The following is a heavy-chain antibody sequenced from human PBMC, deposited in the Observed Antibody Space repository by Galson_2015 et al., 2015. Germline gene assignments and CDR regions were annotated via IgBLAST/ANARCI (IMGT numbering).Heavy chain of an antibody. CDR1: GFTFSSYG. V-gene: IGHV3-30*18. J-gene: IGHJ4*02. CDR3: AKDQSRLIAVRPPDY. Sequence: SLRLSCAASGFTFSSYGMHWVRQAPGKGLEWVAGMSYDGSNKYYADSVKGRFTISRDNSKNTLYLQMNSLRAEDTAVYYCAKDQSRLIAVRPPDYWGQGTLVTVSS. D-gene: IGHD6-6*01. CDR2: MSYDGSNK.